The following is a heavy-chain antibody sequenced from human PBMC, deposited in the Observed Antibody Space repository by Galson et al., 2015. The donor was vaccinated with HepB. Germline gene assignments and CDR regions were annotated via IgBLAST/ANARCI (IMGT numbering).Heavy chain of an antibody. V-gene: IGHV3-21*01. D-gene: IGHD3-10*01. Sequence: SLRLSCAASGFSFSPYTINWVRQAPGKGLEWVSSISSSSSYIYYVDSVKGRFTISRDNAKRSLYLQMNSLRAEDTAVYYCARDYKASPWYFDLWGRGTLVTVSS. CDR3: ARDYKASPWYFDL. CDR2: ISSSSSYI. J-gene: IGHJ2*01. CDR1: GFSFSPYT.